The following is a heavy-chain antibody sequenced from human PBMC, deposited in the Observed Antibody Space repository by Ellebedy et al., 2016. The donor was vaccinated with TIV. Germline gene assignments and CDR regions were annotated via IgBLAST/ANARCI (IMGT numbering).Heavy chain of an antibody. CDR1: GFTFNFYA. J-gene: IGHJ4*02. CDR3: GKPQLIRD. CDR2: ISGSGDST. Sequence: GESLKISCAASGFTFNFYAMSWVRQAPGKGLEWVSAISGSGDSTDYADSVKGRFPISRDNSKNTLYLQINSLRAADTAVYYCGKPQLIRDWGQGTLVTVSS. D-gene: IGHD6-13*01. V-gene: IGHV3-23*01.